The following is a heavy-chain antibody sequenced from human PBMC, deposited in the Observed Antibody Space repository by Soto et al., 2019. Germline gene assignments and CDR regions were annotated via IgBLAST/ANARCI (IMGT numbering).Heavy chain of an antibody. CDR1: GFSLSTSGVG. Sequence: QITLKESGPTLVKPTQTLTLTCTFSGFSLSTSGVGVGWIRQPPGKALEWLALIYWDDDKRYSPSLKSRLTITKDTSKNQVVLTMTNMDPVDTATYYCAHSLPRPITIFGVVIIGNWFDPWGQGTLVTVSS. CDR2: IYWDDDK. CDR3: AHSLPRPITIFGVVIIGNWFDP. D-gene: IGHD3-3*01. J-gene: IGHJ5*02. V-gene: IGHV2-5*02.